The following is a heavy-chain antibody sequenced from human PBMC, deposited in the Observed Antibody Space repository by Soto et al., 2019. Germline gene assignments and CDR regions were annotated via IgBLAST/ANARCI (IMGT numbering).Heavy chain of an antibody. J-gene: IGHJ4*02. D-gene: IGHD2-15*01. V-gene: IGHV3-23*01. Sequence: EVQLLESGGGLVQPGGSLRLSCVGSGFTFSNFAMSWVRQAPGKGLEWVSSISHTATTIYYADSVKGRFTISRDNSKNTVFLEMNSQRVEDTAVYYCVKNQGNATYFEYWGQGTLVTVSS. CDR3: VKNQGNATYFEY. CDR2: ISHTATTI. CDR1: GFTFSNFA.